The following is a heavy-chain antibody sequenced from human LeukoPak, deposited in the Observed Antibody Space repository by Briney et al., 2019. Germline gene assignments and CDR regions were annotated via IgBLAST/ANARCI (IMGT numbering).Heavy chain of an antibody. V-gene: IGHV3-30*03. CDR1: GFTFSNYG. CDR2: VSSDGSID. Sequence: QTGGSPRLSFAASGFTFSNYGMPWVRQAPGKGLEWVAVVSSDGSIDYYADSVRGRFTVYRDNSKNTLYLQFNSLKPEDTAVYYCAREGMGTTFSAWFDPWGQGALVTVSS. D-gene: IGHD1-7*01. J-gene: IGHJ5*02. CDR3: AREGMGTTFSAWFDP.